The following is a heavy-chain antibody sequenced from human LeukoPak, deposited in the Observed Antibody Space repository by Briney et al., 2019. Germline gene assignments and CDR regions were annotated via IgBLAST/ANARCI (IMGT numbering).Heavy chain of an antibody. Sequence: GESLKISCKGSGYSFTSYWVGWVRQMPGKGLEWMGIIYPSDSDTRYSPSFQGQVTISADKSISTAYLQWSSLKASDTAMYYCARRVEMATITGYYYYMDVWGKGTTVTVSS. CDR3: ARRVEMATITGYYYYMDV. J-gene: IGHJ6*03. D-gene: IGHD5-24*01. CDR1: GYSFTSYW. V-gene: IGHV5-51*01. CDR2: IYPSDSDT.